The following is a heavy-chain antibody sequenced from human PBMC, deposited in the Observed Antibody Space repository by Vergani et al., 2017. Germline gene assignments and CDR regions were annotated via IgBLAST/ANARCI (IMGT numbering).Heavy chain of an antibody. Sequence: VQLVESGGGVVQPGRSLRLSCAASGFTVSSNYMSWVRQAPGKGLEWVSVIYSGGSTYYADSVKGRFTISRDNSKNTLYLQMNSLRAEDTAVYYCARASLEMAKVGFDYWGQGTLVTVSS. V-gene: IGHV3-66*02. CDR3: ARASLEMAKVGFDY. CDR2: IYSGGST. CDR1: GFTVSSNY. J-gene: IGHJ4*02. D-gene: IGHD5-24*01.